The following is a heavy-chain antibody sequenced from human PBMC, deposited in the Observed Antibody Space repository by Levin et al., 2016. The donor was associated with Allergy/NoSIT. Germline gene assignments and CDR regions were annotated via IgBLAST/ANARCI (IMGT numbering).Heavy chain of an antibody. CDR2: IYHSGST. Sequence: SETLSLTCAVSGGSISSSNWWSWVRQPPGKGLEWIGEIYHSGSTNYNPSLKSRVTISVDKSKNQFSLKLSSVTAADTAVYYCARDQESGLYCSSTSCDRFFDYWGQGTLVTVSS. D-gene: IGHD2-2*01. CDR3: ARDQESGLYCSSTSCDRFFDY. CDR1: GGSISSSNW. J-gene: IGHJ4*02. V-gene: IGHV4-4*02.